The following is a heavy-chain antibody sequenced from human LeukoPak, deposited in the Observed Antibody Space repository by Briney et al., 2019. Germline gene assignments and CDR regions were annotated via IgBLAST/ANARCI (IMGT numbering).Heavy chain of an antibody. Sequence: PSETLSLTCTVSGGSISSSSYYWGWIRQPPGKGLEWIGWIYYSGSTYYNPSLKSRVTISVDTSQNQFSLKLSSVTAADTAVYYCARDHYDFWSGYLYGWFDPWGQGTLVTVSS. CDR1: GGSISSSSYY. J-gene: IGHJ5*02. D-gene: IGHD3-3*01. V-gene: IGHV4-39*01. CDR2: IYYSGST. CDR3: ARDHYDFWSGYLYGWFDP.